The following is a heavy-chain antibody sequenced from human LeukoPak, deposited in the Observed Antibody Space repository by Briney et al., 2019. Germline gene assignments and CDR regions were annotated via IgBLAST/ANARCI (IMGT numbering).Heavy chain of an antibody. CDR3: AKDIHEHIVVVTATGDYGMDV. Sequence: GGSLTLSCPPSGFTFDDYALHWVRQAPGKGLEWASGISWNIGRIGYADSVKGRFTISRDNAKNSLYLQMNSLRAEDTALYYCAKDIHEHIVVVTATGDYGMDVWGQGTTVTVSS. D-gene: IGHD2-21*02. J-gene: IGHJ6*02. CDR2: ISWNIGRI. V-gene: IGHV3-9*01. CDR1: GFTFDDYA.